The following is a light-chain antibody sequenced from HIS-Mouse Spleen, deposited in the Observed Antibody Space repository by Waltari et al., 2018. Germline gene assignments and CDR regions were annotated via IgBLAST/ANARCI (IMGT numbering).Light chain of an antibody. J-gene: IGKJ2*01. CDR1: QSVSSSY. CDR2: GAS. CDR3: QQYGSSHT. V-gene: IGKV3-20*01. Sequence: DIVLTQSPGTLSLSPGERATLSCRASQSVSSSYLAWYQQKPGQAPRRLIYGASSRATGIPDRFSGSGSGTDFTLTISRLEPEDFAVYYCQQYGSSHTFGQGTKLEIK.